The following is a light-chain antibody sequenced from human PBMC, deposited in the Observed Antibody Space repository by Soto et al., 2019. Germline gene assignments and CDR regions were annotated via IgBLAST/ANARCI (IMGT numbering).Light chain of an antibody. CDR2: GAS. J-gene: IGKJ5*01. CDR1: QTISNS. Sequence: EIVLTQSPATLSLSPGARATLYCRASQTISNSLAWYQQKPGQAPRLLIYGASTRATGIPARFSGSGSGTEFTLTISSLQSEDFAVYYCQQYNNWPPITFGQGTRLEIK. CDR3: QQYNNWPPIT. V-gene: IGKV3-15*01.